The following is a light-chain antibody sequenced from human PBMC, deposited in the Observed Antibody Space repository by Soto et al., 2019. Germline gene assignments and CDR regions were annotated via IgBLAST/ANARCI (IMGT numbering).Light chain of an antibody. J-gene: IGKJ4*01. Sequence: DIQMTQSPSSLSASVGDRVTITCQASQDISNYLNWYQQKPGKAPKLRIYDASNLETGVPSRFSGSGSGTDFTFAISSLQPEDIATYYCQQYDNLPLTVGGGTKVEIK. CDR3: QQYDNLPLT. CDR1: QDISNY. CDR2: DAS. V-gene: IGKV1-33*01.